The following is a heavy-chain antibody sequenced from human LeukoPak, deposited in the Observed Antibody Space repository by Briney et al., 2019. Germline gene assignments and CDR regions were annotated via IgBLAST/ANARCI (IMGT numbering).Heavy chain of an antibody. CDR2: ISSNGGST. CDR3: ARIAGPLVIHEIDY. V-gene: IGHV3-64*01. J-gene: IGHJ4*02. D-gene: IGHD3-9*01. CDR1: GFTFSSYA. Sequence: GGSLGLSCAASGFTFSSYAMHWVRQAPGKGLEYVSAISSNGGSTYYANSVKGRFTISRDNSKNTLYLQVGSLRAEDMAVYYCARIAGPLVIHEIDYWGQGTLVTVSS.